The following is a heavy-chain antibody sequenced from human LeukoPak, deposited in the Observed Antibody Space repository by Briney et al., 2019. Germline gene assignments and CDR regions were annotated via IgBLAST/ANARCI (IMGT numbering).Heavy chain of an antibody. Sequence: ASVKVSCKASGYTFTGYYMHWVRQAPGQGFEWMGWINPNSGGTNYAQKFQGRVTMTRDTSISTAYMELSRLRSDDTAVYYCARGPYGSGRYRYYYYYMDVWGKGTTVTISS. D-gene: IGHD3-10*01. CDR3: ARGPYGSGRYRYYYYYMDV. CDR1: GYTFTGYY. CDR2: INPNSGGT. J-gene: IGHJ6*03. V-gene: IGHV1-2*02.